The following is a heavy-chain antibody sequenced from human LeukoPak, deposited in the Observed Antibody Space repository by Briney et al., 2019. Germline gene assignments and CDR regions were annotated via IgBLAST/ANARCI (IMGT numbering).Heavy chain of an antibody. CDR1: GYTFTSYD. J-gene: IGHJ4*02. V-gene: IGHV1-8*01. D-gene: IGHD3-22*01. Sequence: VSVKVSCKASGYTFTSYDINWVRQATGQGLEWMGWMNPNSGNTGYAQKFQGRVTMTRNTSISTAYMELSSLRSEDTAVYYCARSPYYYDSSGIEYYFDYWGQGTLVTVSS. CDR2: MNPNSGNT. CDR3: ARSPYYYDSSGIEYYFDY.